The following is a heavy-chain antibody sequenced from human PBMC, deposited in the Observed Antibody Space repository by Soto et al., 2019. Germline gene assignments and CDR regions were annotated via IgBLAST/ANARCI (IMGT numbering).Heavy chain of an antibody. J-gene: IGHJ6*03. Sequence: SETLSLTCTVSGCSISSYYWSSIRQAPRKGLEWIGYIYYSGSTNYTPCLKSRVTISVDTSKNQFSLKLSSVTAADTAVYYCARVVSYDFWSGYYTGSTYYYYYMDVWGKGTTVTVSS. CDR2: IYYSGST. CDR3: ARVVSYDFWSGYYTGSTYYYYYMDV. D-gene: IGHD3-3*01. CDR1: GCSISSYY. V-gene: IGHV4-59*01.